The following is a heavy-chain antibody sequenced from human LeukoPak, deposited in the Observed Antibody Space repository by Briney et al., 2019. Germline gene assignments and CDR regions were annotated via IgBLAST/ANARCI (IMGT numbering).Heavy chain of an antibody. CDR2: IRYDGSNK. V-gene: IGHV3-30*02. Sequence: GGSLRLSCAASGFTFSSYGMHWVRQAPGKGLEWVAFIRYDGSNKYYADSVKGRFTISRDNSINTVFLQMNSLRDEDTALYYCAKGLYHYDSSGHPDWGQGTLVTVSS. D-gene: IGHD3-22*01. CDR1: GFTFSSYG. J-gene: IGHJ4*02. CDR3: AKGLYHYDSSGHPD.